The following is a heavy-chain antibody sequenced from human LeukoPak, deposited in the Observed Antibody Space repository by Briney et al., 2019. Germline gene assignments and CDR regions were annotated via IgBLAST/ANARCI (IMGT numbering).Heavy chain of an antibody. J-gene: IGHJ6*02. V-gene: IGHV4-4*07. D-gene: IGHD3-9*01. CDR2: IYTSGST. CDR3: ARSPSGQNTYYDILTGPKTGYYYYGMDV. CDR1: GGSISSYY. Sequence: PSETLSLTCTVSGGSISSYYWSWIRQPAGKGLEWIGRIYTSGSTNYNPSLKSRVTMSVDTSKNQFSLKLSSVTAADTAVYYCARSPSGQNTYYDILTGPKTGYYYYGMDVWGQGTTVTVSS.